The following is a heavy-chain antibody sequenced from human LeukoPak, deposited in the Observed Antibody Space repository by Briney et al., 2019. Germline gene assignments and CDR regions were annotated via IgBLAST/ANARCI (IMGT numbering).Heavy chain of an antibody. CDR2: ISGSGGTT. Sequence: GGSLRLSCAASGFTFSIYGMSCVRQAPEKGLECVSSISGSGGTTYYADSVKGRFTIYRDNSKNTLYLQMNSLRADDTAVYSCAKDPPTVMANAFHIWGQGTMVTVS. CDR3: AKDPPTVMANAFHI. D-gene: IGHD5-18*01. J-gene: IGHJ3*02. CDR1: GFTFSIYG. V-gene: IGHV3-23*01.